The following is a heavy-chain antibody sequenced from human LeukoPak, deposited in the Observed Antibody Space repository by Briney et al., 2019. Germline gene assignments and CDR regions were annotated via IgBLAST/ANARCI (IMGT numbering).Heavy chain of an antibody. Sequence: GGSLRLSCAASGFTFSRYSMHWVRQAPGKGLEWVSYISSASSYKYYADSIKGRFTISRDNAKNSLYLQMISLRAEDTAVYYCAGDEELGEWELPWDYWGQGTLVTVSS. V-gene: IGHV3-21*01. CDR3: AGDEELGEWELPWDY. CDR2: ISSASSYK. J-gene: IGHJ4*02. CDR1: GFTFSRYS. D-gene: IGHD3-16*01.